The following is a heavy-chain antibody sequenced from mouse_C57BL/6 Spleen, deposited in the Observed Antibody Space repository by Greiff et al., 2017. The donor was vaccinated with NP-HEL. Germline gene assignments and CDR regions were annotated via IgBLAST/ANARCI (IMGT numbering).Heavy chain of an antibody. CDR3: ARGRSGYVNYAMDY. Sequence: VQLKESGPGLVAPSQSLSITCTVSGFSLTSYAISWVRQPPGKGLEWLGVIWTGGGTNYNSALKSRLSISKDNSKSQVFLKMNSLQTDDTARYYCARGRSGYVNYAMDYWGQGTSVTVSS. CDR2: IWTGGGT. V-gene: IGHV2-9-1*01. J-gene: IGHJ4*01. CDR1: GFSLTSYA. D-gene: IGHD3-2*02.